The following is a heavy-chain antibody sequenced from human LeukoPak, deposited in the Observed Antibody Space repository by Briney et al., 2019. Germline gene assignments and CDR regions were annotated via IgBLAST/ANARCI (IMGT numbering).Heavy chain of an antibody. CDR3: AAWGESYYFDY. J-gene: IGHJ4*02. Sequence: PRGSLRLSCAASGFTFSDYYMSWIRQAPGKGLEWVSYISSSGSTIYYADSVKGRFTISRDNAKHSLSLQMNSLRAEDTAVYYCAAWGESYYFDYWGQGTLVTVSS. V-gene: IGHV3-11*04. D-gene: IGHD1-26*01. CDR2: ISSSGSTI. CDR1: GFTFSDYY.